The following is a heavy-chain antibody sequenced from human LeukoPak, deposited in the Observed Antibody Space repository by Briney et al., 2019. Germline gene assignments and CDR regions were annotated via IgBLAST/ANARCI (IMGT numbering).Heavy chain of an antibody. CDR3: AKKEGSSSLYPFDY. CDR1: GFTFSSYA. J-gene: IGHJ4*02. D-gene: IGHD6-6*01. V-gene: IGHV3-30-3*02. Sequence: HPGRSLRLSCAASGFTFSSYAMHWVRQAPGKGLEWVAVISYDGSNKYYADSVKGRFTISRDNSKNTLYLQMDSLRAEDTAVYYCAKKEGSSSLYPFDYWGQGALVTVSS. CDR2: ISYDGSNK.